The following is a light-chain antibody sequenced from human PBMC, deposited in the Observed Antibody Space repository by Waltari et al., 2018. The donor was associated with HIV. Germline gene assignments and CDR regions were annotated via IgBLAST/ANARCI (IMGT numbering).Light chain of an antibody. V-gene: IGKV3-11*01. J-gene: IGKJ1*01. CDR3: QQRSNWPVT. CDR2: DAS. Sequence: EIVLTQSPATLSLSPGERATLSCRASQSVSSHVAWYQQKPGQAPRLLIYDASNRATGIPARFSGSGSGTDLTLTISSLEPEDFAVYYCQQRSNWPVTFGQGTKVEIK. CDR1: QSVSSH.